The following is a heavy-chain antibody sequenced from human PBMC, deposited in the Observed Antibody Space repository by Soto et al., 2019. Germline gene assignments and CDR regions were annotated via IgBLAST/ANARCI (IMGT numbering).Heavy chain of an antibody. CDR3: ARGRGDGYNQHWYFDL. CDR2: INHSGST. CDR1: GGAFSGYY. D-gene: IGHD3-10*01. Sequence: VHLQQWGAGLLKPSETLPLTCAVNGGAFSGYYWSWIRQPPGKGLEWIGEINHSGSTNYNPSLKSRVSISGGTSNNQFSLKLSSVTAADTAVYYCARGRGDGYNQHWYFDLWGRGTLVTVSS. V-gene: IGHV4-34*01. J-gene: IGHJ2*01.